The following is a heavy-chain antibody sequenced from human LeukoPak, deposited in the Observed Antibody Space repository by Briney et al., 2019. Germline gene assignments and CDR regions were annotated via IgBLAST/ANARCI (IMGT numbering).Heavy chain of an antibody. Sequence: GGSLRLSCAASGFTFSSYWMSWVRQAPGKGLEWVANIKQDGSEKYYVDSVKGRFTISRDNAKNSLYPQMNSLRAEDTAVYYCARVRYYYDSSGYLYYFDYWGQGTLVTVSS. CDR3: ARVRYYYDSSGYLYYFDY. V-gene: IGHV3-7*01. CDR1: GFTFSSYW. D-gene: IGHD3-22*01. CDR2: IKQDGSEK. J-gene: IGHJ4*02.